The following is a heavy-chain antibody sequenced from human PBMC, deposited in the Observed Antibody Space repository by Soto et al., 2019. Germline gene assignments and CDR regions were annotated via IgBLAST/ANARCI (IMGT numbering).Heavy chain of an antibody. CDR3: AKGSSTWHYPHFDY. J-gene: IGHJ4*02. Sequence: QVQLAESGGGVVQPGRSLRLSCVVSGFTFSSYGMHWVRQAPGKGLEWVTIISYDGSNQNYADSVKGRFTISRDNSKNTLYLQMNSLRAEDTAVYYCAKGSSTWHYPHFDYWGQGTLVTVSS. CDR2: ISYDGSNQ. D-gene: IGHD6-13*01. CDR1: GFTFSSYG. V-gene: IGHV3-30*18.